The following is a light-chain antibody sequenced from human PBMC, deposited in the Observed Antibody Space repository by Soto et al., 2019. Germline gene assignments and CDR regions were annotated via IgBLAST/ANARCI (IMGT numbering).Light chain of an antibody. V-gene: IGKV3-11*01. CDR2: DGS. CDR3: QQRINWRET. CDR1: QSVSYY. Sequence: EFVLTQSPATLSLSPGERATLSCRASQSVSYYLAWYQQKPGQAPRLLMYDGSNRATGIPARFSGSGSGTAFTLTISSLEPEDFAVYYCQQRINWRETFGGVTKVEIK. J-gene: IGKJ4*01.